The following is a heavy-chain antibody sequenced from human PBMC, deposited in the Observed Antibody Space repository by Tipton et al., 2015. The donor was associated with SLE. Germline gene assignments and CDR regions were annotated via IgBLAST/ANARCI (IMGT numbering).Heavy chain of an antibody. CDR2: INHSGST. V-gene: IGHV4-34*08. Sequence: LRLSCAGSGFTFSAYSMNWVRQAPGKGLEWIGEINHSGSTNYNPSLKSRVTISVDTSKNQFSLKLSSVTAADTAVYYCAGVSRDAFEIWGQGTMVTVSS. D-gene: IGHD5/OR15-5a*01. CDR3: AGVSRDAFEI. CDR1: GFTFSAYS. J-gene: IGHJ3*02.